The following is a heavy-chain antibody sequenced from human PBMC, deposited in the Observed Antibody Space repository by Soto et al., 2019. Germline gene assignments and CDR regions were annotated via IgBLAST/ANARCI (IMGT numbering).Heavy chain of an antibody. D-gene: IGHD6-19*01. V-gene: IGHV3-30-3*01. CDR1: GFTFSIYA. J-gene: IGHJ4*02. CDR3: ARGDEQWLALDY. CDR2: ISYDGSNK. Sequence: GGSLRLSCAASGFTFSIYAMHWVRQAPGKGLEWVAVISYDGSNKYYADSVKGRFTISRDNSKNTLYLQMNSLRAEDTAVYYCARGDEQWLALDYWGQGTLVTVSS.